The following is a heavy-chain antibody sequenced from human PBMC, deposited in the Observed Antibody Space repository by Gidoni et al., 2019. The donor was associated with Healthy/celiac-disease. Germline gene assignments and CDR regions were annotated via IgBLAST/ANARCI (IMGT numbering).Heavy chain of an antibody. V-gene: IGHV3-11*01. Sequence: QVQLVESGGGLVKPGGYLRLSCAASGFTFSDYYMSWIRQAPGKGLEWVSYISSSGSTIYYADSVKGRFTISRDNAKNSLYLQMSSLRAEDTAVYYCGSGVAAATHWIDYWGQGTLVTVSS. J-gene: IGHJ4*02. CDR3: GSGVAAATHWIDY. D-gene: IGHD6-13*01. CDR1: GFTFSDYY. CDR2: ISSSGSTI.